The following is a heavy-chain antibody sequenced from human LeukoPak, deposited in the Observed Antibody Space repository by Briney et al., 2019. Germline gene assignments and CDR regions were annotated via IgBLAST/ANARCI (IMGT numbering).Heavy chain of an antibody. CDR2: ISYDGSNR. J-gene: IGHJ4*02. CDR3: VSTVVLVADF. D-gene: IGHD2-8*02. Sequence: GGSLRLSCAASGFTFSSYWMSWVRQAPGKGLEWLAVISYDGSNRYYADSVKGRFTISRDNSRDTLYLQMNSLRVEDTALYYCVSTVVLVADFWGQGTLVTVSS. CDR1: GFTFSSYW. V-gene: IGHV3-30*03.